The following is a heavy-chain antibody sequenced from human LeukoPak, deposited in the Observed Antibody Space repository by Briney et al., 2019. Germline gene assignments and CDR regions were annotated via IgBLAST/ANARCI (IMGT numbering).Heavy chain of an antibody. CDR3: AREGGDPAWFDI. CDR1: GDTFTGYY. V-gene: IGHV1-2*06. Sequence: ASEKVSCKASGDTFTGYYMHWVRQAPGQGLEWMGRINPNSGGTNYAQKFQGRVTMTRDTSISTAYMELSRLRSDDTAVYYCAREGGDPAWFDIWGQGTMVTVSS. D-gene: IGHD3-10*01. CDR2: INPNSGGT. J-gene: IGHJ3*02.